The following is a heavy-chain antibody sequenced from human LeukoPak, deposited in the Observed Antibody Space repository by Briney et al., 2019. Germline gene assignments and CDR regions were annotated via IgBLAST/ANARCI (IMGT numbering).Heavy chain of an antibody. V-gene: IGHV4-30-4*01. J-gene: IGHJ4*02. CDR2: IYYSGST. Sequence: SETLSLTCIVSGGSISSGDYYWSWFRQPPGKGLEWIGYIYYSGSTYYNPSLKSRVTISVDTSKNQFSLKLSSVTAADTAVYYCARSGGPGSPSYFDYWGQGTLVTVSS. CDR3: ARSGGPGSPSYFDY. CDR1: GGSISSGDYY. D-gene: IGHD3-10*01.